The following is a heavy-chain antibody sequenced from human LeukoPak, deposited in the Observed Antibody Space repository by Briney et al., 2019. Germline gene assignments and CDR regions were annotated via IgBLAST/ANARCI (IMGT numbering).Heavy chain of an antibody. CDR3: AREVLAAAGTYDY. V-gene: IGHV4-59*01. CDR2: VYYSGGT. D-gene: IGHD6-13*01. J-gene: IGHJ4*02. CDR1: GGSFSGYY. Sequence: PSETLSLTCAVYGGSFSGYYWSWIRQPPGKGLEWIGSVYYSGGTNYNPSLKSRVAISADTSKNQFSLKLSSVTAADTAVYYCAREVLAAAGTYDYWGQGNLVTVSS.